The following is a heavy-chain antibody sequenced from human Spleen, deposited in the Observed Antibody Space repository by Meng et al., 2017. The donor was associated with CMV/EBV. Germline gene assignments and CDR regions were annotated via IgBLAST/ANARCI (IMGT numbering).Heavy chain of an antibody. CDR3: AREPRYSGSYSPLYYGMDV. D-gene: IGHD1-26*01. V-gene: IGHV3-53*01. J-gene: IGHJ6*02. Sequence: GGSLRLSCTVSGYSISSGYYWGWIRQPPGKGLEWVSVIYSGGSTYYADSVKGRFTISRDNSKNTLYLQMNSLRAEDTAVYYCAREPRYSGSYSPLYYGMDVWGQGTTVTVSS. CDR2: IYSGGST. CDR1: GYSISSGYY.